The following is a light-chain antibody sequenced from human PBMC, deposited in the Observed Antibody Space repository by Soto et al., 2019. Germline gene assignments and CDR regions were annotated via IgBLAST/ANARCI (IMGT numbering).Light chain of an antibody. CDR1: QGVTRY. Sequence: EVVITQSPATVCLCTLESATLSCMASQGVTRYFAWYQQKPGQPPRLLISAASARATDIPARFSGSGSETDFALTISSLQSEDFAVYYCHQYNNWPWTFGRGTKVDI. V-gene: IGKV3-15*01. J-gene: IGKJ1*01. CDR3: HQYNNWPWT. CDR2: AAS.